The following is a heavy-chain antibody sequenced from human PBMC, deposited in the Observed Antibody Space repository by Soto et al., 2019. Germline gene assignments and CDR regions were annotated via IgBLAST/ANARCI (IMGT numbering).Heavy chain of an antibody. V-gene: IGHV3-33*01. J-gene: IGHJ6*03. Sequence: QVQLVESGGGVVQPGRSLRLSCAASGFTFSSYGMHWVRQAPGKGLEWVAVIWYDESNKYYADSVKGRFTISRDNSKNTLYLQMNSLRAEDKAVYYCARDHCSSTSCYPYYYYYYMDVWGKGTTVTVSS. CDR2: IWYDESNK. CDR1: GFTFSSYG. CDR3: ARDHCSSTSCYPYYYYYYMDV. D-gene: IGHD2-2*01.